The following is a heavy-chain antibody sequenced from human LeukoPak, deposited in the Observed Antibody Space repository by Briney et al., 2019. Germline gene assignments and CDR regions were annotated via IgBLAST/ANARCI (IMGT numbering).Heavy chain of an antibody. J-gene: IGHJ3*02. CDR3: ARDPDDRSGLDAFET. V-gene: IGHV3-53*01. CDR2: MHSDGRT. Sequence: PGGSLRLSCAASGFSVSNDYMNWVHQASGKGLEWVSVMHSDGRTFYADSVKGRFTISRDKSKNMFYLQMDSLRAGDTAVYYCARDPDDRSGLDAFETWGQGAKVTVS. CDR1: GFSVSNDY. D-gene: IGHD3-22*01.